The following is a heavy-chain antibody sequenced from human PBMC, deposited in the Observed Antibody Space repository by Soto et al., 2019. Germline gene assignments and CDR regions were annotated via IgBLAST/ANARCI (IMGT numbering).Heavy chain of an antibody. CDR3: ARDRGYDAHDYYYNAMDV. CDR2: IRGFSPYT. Sequence: EVQLVESGGGLVKPGGSLRLSCISSGFTFRTYTMNWVRQAPGNVLEWVSGIRGFSPYTFYAESVKGRFTISRDNAKNSLYLQINGLRAEDTAVYYCARDRGYDAHDYYYNAMDVWGQGTTVTVSS. CDR1: GFTFRTYT. V-gene: IGHV3-21*01. D-gene: IGHD2-15*01. J-gene: IGHJ6*02.